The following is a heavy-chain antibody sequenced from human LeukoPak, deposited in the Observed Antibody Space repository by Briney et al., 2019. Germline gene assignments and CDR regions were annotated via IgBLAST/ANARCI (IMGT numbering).Heavy chain of an antibody. CDR1: GGSISSSSYY. J-gene: IGHJ4*02. V-gene: IGHV4-39*07. CDR3: ARVDVGYGSGSYPDDY. Sequence: SETLSLTCTVSGGSISSSSYYWGWIRQPPGKGLEWIGSIYYSGSTYYNPSLKSRVTISVDTSKNQFSLKLSSVTAADTAVYYCARVDVGYGSGSYPDDYWGQGTLVTVSS. CDR2: IYYSGST. D-gene: IGHD3-10*01.